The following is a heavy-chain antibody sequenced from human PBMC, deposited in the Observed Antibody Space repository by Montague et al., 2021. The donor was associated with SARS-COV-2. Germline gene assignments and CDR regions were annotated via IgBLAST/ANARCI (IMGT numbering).Heavy chain of an antibody. Sequence: CAISGDSVSSNSAARNWIRQSPSRGLEWLGRTYYRSKWYNDYAVSVKSRITINPDTSKNQFSLQLNSVTPEDTTVYYCARDLKPPGDILTGYLPYYYYMDGWGKGTTVTVSS. CDR3: ARDLKPPGDILTGYLPYYYYMDG. V-gene: IGHV6-1*01. CDR2: TYYRSKWYN. J-gene: IGHJ6*03. D-gene: IGHD3-9*01. CDR1: GDSVSSNSAA.